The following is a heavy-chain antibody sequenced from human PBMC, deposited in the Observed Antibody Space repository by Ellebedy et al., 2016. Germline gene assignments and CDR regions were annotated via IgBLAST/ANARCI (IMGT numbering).Heavy chain of an antibody. J-gene: IGHJ5*02. Sequence: ASVKVSCXASGYTFTSYYIHWVRQAPGQGLEWMGIITPSGGSTSSAQKFQGRVTMTRDTSTSTVYMELSSLRSEDTAVYYCASIQNDFWSGYKAPWGQGTLVTVSS. CDR2: ITPSGGST. CDR3: ASIQNDFWSGYKAP. CDR1: GYTFTSYY. D-gene: IGHD3-3*01. V-gene: IGHV1-46*01.